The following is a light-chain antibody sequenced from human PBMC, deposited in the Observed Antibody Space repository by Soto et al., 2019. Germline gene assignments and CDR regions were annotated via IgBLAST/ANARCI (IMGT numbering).Light chain of an antibody. CDR3: FLSYSGARPVV. V-gene: IGLV7-46*01. Sequence: QAVVTQEPSLTVSPGGTVTLTCYSSTGPVTSGHWPYWLQQKPGQAPRTLIYDTSKKHSWTPARFSGSLLGGKAALTLSGAQPEYEADYYCFLSYSGARPVVFGGGTKLTVL. CDR2: DTS. CDR1: TGPVTSGHW. J-gene: IGLJ2*01.